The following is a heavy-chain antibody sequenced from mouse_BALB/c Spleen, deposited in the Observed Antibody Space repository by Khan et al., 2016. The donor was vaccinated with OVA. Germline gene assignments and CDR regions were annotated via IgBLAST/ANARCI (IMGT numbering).Heavy chain of an antibody. D-gene: IGHD2-10*01. Sequence: EVELEEPGGDLVKPGGSLKVSCAASEFTCSSYGMSWVRQTPDKRREWVATSSSGVSYTYFPDSVKGRFTISRDNAKNSPYLQMDSLKSEDTDMYYCAGAYYGNEYYAMDYWGQGTSVTVSS. CDR3: AGAYYGNEYYAMDY. J-gene: IGHJ4*01. CDR1: EFTCSSYG. V-gene: IGHV5-6*01. CDR2: SSSGVSYT.